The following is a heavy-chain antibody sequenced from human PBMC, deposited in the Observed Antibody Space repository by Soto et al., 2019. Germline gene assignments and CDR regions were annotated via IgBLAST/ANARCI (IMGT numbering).Heavy chain of an antibody. J-gene: IGHJ4*02. CDR1: GGSISGGGFS. V-gene: IGHV4-30-2*01. Sequence: SETLSLTCAVSGGSISGGGFSWSWIRQPPGKGLEWIGYILHTGGTQYNPSLKSRVSMSVDKSKNQFSLHLTSVTAADTAVYYCARLQFGEGFDYWGQGALVTGSS. CDR3: ARLQFGEGFDY. D-gene: IGHD3-10*01. CDR2: ILHTGGT.